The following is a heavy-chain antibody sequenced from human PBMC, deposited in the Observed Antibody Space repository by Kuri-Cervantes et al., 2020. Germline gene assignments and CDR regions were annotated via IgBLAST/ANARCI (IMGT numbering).Heavy chain of an antibody. CDR1: GFTVSSKH. Sequence: GESLKISCAASGFTVSSKHMTWVRQAPGKGLEWVSVIYSGGSTNYADSVKGRFTISRDNSKNTLYLQMNSLRAEDTAVYYCARDLGYCSGGSCYSESNGMDVWGQGTTVTVSS. CDR3: ARDLGYCSGGSCYSESNGMDV. D-gene: IGHD2-15*01. J-gene: IGHJ6*02. V-gene: IGHV3-53*01. CDR2: IYSGGST.